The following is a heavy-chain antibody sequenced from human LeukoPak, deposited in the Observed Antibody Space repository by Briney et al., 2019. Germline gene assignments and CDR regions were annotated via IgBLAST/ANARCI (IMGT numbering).Heavy chain of an antibody. J-gene: IGHJ6*03. CDR3: ARDSGVLWFGAPYYHYYMDV. CDR1: GYTFTSYA. CDR2: INTNTGNP. Sequence: GASVKVSCKASGYTFTSYAMNWVRQAPGQGLEWMGWINTNTGNPTYAQGFTGRFVFSLDTSVSTAYLQISSLKAEDTAVYYCARDSGVLWFGAPYYHYYMDVWGKGTTVTVSS. V-gene: IGHV7-4-1*02. D-gene: IGHD3-10*01.